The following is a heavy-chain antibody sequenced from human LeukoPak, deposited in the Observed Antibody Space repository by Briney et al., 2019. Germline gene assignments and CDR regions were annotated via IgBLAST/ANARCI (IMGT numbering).Heavy chain of an antibody. CDR3: VSCGTTTCIIRFDH. V-gene: IGHV3-7*01. CDR2: IKEDGSEK. D-gene: IGHD2-2*01. J-gene: IGHJ4*02. CDR1: GFTFSRYW. Sequence: GGSLRLSCAASGFTFSRYWMNWVRQAPGKGLEWVASIKEDGSEKSYVDSVKGRFTISRDNAKNSLYLQTNSLRAEDTAVYYCVSCGTTTCIIRFDHWGQGTLVTVSS.